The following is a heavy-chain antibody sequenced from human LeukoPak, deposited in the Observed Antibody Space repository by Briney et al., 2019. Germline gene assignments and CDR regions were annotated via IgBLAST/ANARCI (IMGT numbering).Heavy chain of an antibody. J-gene: IGHJ4*02. V-gene: IGHV4-34*01. CDR3: ARVNSSGWYEDY. D-gene: IGHD6-19*01. CDR2: INHSGST. Sequence: SETLSLTCAVDGGSFSGYYWSWIRQPPGKGLEWIGEINHSGSTNYNPSLKSRVTISVDTSKNQFSLKLSSVTAADTAVYYCARVNSSGWYEDYWGQGTLVTVSS. CDR1: GGSFSGYY.